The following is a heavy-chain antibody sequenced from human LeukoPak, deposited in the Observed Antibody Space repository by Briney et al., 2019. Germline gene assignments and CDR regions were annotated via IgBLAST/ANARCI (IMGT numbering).Heavy chain of an antibody. CDR3: AREGCSSTSCSSFGAFDI. CDR1: GGSISSYY. Sequence: SETLSLTCTVSGGSISSYYWSWIRQPPGKGLEWIGRIYTSGSTNYNPSLKSRVTMSVDTSKNQFSLKLSSMTAADTAVYYCAREGCSSTSCSSFGAFDIWGQGTMVTVSS. V-gene: IGHV4-4*07. CDR2: IYTSGST. D-gene: IGHD2-2*01. J-gene: IGHJ3*02.